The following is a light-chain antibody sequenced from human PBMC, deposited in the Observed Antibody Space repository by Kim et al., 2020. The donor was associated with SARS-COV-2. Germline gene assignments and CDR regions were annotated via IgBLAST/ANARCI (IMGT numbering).Light chain of an antibody. CDR1: QDISNY. V-gene: IGKV1-17*03. CDR3: VQHYNSPRT. CDR2: AAS. Sequence: GDRVIITCQASQDISNYFSWFQQKPGEVPKRLIYAASSLQSGVPSRFSSRGSGTEFTLTISSLQPEDFATYYCVQHYNSPRTFGQGTKVEIK. J-gene: IGKJ1*01.